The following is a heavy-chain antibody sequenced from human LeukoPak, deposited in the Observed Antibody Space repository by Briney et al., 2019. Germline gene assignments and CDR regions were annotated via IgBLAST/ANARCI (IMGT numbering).Heavy chain of an antibody. V-gene: IGHV4-34*01. J-gene: IGHJ4*02. Sequence: PSETLSLTCAVYGGSFSGYYWSWIRQPPGKGLERIGEINHSGSTNYNPSLKSRVTISVDTSKNQFSLKLSSVTAADTAVYYCAREGWLRFDGGTGFDYWGQGTLVTVSS. CDR1: GGSFSGYY. CDR3: AREGWLRFDGGTGFDY. D-gene: IGHD5-12*01. CDR2: INHSGST.